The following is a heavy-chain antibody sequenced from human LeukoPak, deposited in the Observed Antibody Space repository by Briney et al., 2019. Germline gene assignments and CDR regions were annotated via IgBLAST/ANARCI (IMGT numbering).Heavy chain of an antibody. CDR2: VAYSGNS. CDR1: GDSINNYY. CDR3: ARVVRGAVTYNRFDS. V-gene: IGHV4-59*01. J-gene: IGHJ5*01. Sequence: PSETLSLTCTVSGDSINNYYWSWLRQTPGEGLEWTGFVAYSGNSNYNPSLESRVTISVDTSKNHFSLKLNSVTAADTAMYYCARVVRGAVTYNRFDSWGQGTLVTVSS. D-gene: IGHD3-10*02.